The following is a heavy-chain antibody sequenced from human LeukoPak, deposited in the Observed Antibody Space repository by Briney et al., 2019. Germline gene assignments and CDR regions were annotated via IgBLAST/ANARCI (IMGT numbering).Heavy chain of an antibody. CDR1: GGTFSSYA. V-gene: IGHV1-69*04. Sequence: ASVKVSCKASGGTFSSYAISWVRQAPGQGLEWMGRIIPILGIANYAQKFQGRVTITADKSTSTAYMELSSLRSEDTAVYYCARDGQPPVVVTAFYFDYWGQGTLVTVSS. CDR2: IIPILGIA. D-gene: IGHD2-21*02. J-gene: IGHJ4*02. CDR3: ARDGQPPVVVTAFYFDY.